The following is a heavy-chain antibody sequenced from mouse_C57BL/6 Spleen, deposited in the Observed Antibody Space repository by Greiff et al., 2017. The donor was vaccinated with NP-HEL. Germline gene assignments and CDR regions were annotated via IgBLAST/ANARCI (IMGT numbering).Heavy chain of an antibody. D-gene: IGHD2-5*01. CDR2: IYPRSGNT. CDR3: ARSGQYSNNWYFDV. V-gene: IGHV1-81*01. J-gene: IGHJ1*03. CDR1: GYTFTSYG. Sequence: VQLQQSGAELARPGASVKLSCKASGYTFTSYGISWVKQRTGQGLEWIGEIYPRSGNTYYNEKFKGKATLTADKSSSTAYMELRSLTSEDSAVYFCARSGQYSNNWYFDVWGTGTTVTVSS.